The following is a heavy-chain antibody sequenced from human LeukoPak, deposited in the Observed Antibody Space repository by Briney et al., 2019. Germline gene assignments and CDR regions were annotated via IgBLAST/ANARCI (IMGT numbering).Heavy chain of an antibody. Sequence: PGGSLRLSCAASEFSVGSNYMTWVRQAPGKGLVWVSRINSDGSTTNYADSVKGRFTISRDNAKNTLYLQMNSLRADDTAVYYCARSRWLDAFDYWGQGTLVTVSS. V-gene: IGHV3-74*01. CDR3: ARSRWLDAFDY. D-gene: IGHD6-19*01. CDR2: INSDGSTT. CDR1: EFSVGSNY. J-gene: IGHJ4*02.